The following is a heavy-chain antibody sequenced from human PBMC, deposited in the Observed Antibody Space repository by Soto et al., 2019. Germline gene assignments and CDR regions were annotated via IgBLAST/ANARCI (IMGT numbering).Heavy chain of an antibody. CDR3: ARETNDILTDYDHVSAFDV. D-gene: IGHD3-9*01. V-gene: IGHV4-4*07. Sequence: QVQLQESGPGLVKPSETLSLTCTVSGDSITSYHWSWIRQPAGKGLEWIGRLYSSGSTNYNPSLKSRVSMSLDTSENQFSLRLSSVTAADTAVYYCARETNDILTDYDHVSAFDVWGQGTMVTVSS. J-gene: IGHJ3*01. CDR1: GDSITSYH. CDR2: LYSSGST.